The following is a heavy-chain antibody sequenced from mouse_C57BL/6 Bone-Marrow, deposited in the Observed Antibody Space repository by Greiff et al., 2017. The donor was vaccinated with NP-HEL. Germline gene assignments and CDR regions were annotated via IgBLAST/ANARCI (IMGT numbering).Heavy chain of an antibody. CDR2: IYPGDGDP. V-gene: IGHV1-82*01. CDR3: ARGDGYYPAWFAY. D-gene: IGHD2-3*01. CDR1: GYAFSSSW. J-gene: IGHJ3*01. Sequence: VQLQQSGPELVKPGASVKISCKASGYAFSSSWMNWVKQRPGKGLEWIGRIYPGDGDPNYNGKFKGKATLTADKSASTAYMQLSSLTSEDSAVYFCARGDGYYPAWFAYWGQGTLVTVSA.